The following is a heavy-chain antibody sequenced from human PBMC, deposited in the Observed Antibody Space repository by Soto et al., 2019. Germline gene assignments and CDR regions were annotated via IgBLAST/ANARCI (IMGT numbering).Heavy chain of an antibody. V-gene: IGHV3-30*18. J-gene: IGHJ4*02. D-gene: IGHD2-2*01. CDR3: AKVVVARTNWYYFDC. CDR1: GFTFRSYG. Sequence: QVQLVESGGGVVQPGRSLRLSCAASGFTFRSYGMYWVRQAPGKGLEWVAVISYDGSNKYYADSVKGRFTISRDSSKNTLYLQMNSLRAEDTAVYYCAKVVVARTNWYYFDCWGQGTLVTVYS. CDR2: ISYDGSNK.